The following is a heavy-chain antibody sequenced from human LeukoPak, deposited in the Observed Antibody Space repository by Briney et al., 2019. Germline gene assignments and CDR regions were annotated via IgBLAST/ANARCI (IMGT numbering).Heavy chain of an antibody. Sequence: PSETLSLTCTVSGGSISSSSYYWGWIRQPPGKGLEWIGEIDHSESTNYNPSLKSRVTISVDTSKNQFSLKLSSVTAADTAVYYCARQRSDFWSGYPYYFDYWGQGTLVTVSS. V-gene: IGHV4-39*01. CDR1: GGSISSSSYY. D-gene: IGHD3-3*01. J-gene: IGHJ4*02. CDR2: IDHSEST. CDR3: ARQRSDFWSGYPYYFDY.